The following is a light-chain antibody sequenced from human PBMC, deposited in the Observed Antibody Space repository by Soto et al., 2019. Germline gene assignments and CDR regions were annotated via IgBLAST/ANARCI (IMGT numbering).Light chain of an antibody. J-gene: IGKJ1*01. Sequence: EIVLTQSPGTLSLSPGERATLSCRASQSVSSSYLAWYQQKPGQAPRLLIYGASSRATVIPDRFSGSRSGTDFTLTISKLEPHDFAVYYCQQYGSSPGTFGQGTKVEIK. V-gene: IGKV3-20*01. CDR3: QQYGSSPGT. CDR2: GAS. CDR1: QSVSSSY.